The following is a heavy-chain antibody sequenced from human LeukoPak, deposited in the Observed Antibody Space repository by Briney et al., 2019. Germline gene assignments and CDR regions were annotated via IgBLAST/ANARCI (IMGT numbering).Heavy chain of an antibody. CDR1: GFTFSSYS. V-gene: IGHV3-21*01. CDR2: ISSSSTYI. CDR3: AREWAVAGTVAQVGY. D-gene: IGHD6-19*01. J-gene: IGHJ4*02. Sequence: GGSLRLSCAASGFTFSSYSMNWVRQAPGKGLEWVSFISSSSTYIYYTDSVKGRFTVSRDNAKNSLYLQMNSLRAEDTAVYYCAREWAVAGTVAQVGYWGQGTLVTVSS.